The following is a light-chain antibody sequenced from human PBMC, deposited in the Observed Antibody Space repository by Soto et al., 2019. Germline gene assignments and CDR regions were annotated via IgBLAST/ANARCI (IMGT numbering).Light chain of an antibody. CDR2: DVS. V-gene: IGLV2-14*03. CDR3: SSYTSTNTLYV. J-gene: IGLJ1*01. CDR1: TSDVGNYNL. Sequence: QSALTQPASVSGSPGQSVTISCTGTTSDVGNYNLVSWCQQHPGKAPKLMIFDVSRRPSGVSDRFSASKSGNTASLTISGLQDEDEADYYCSSYTSTNTLYVFGTGTKVTVL.